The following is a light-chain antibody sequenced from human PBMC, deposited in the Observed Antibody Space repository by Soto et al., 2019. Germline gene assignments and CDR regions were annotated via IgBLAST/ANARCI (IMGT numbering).Light chain of an antibody. Sequence: EIVLTQSPGTLSLSPGERATLSCRASQSVSSNLAWYQQKPGQAPRLLIYGASTRATGIPARFSGSGSGTEFTLTISSLQSEDFAVYYCQQYHNWWTFGQGTKVDI. J-gene: IGKJ1*01. CDR3: QQYHNWWT. V-gene: IGKV3-15*01. CDR2: GAS. CDR1: QSVSSN.